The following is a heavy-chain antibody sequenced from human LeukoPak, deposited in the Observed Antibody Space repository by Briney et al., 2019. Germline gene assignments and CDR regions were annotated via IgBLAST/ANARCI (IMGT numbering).Heavy chain of an antibody. CDR2: ISSSSSYI. D-gene: IGHD1-26*01. J-gene: IGHJ6*02. CDR3: ASGIVGATTSSYYYYGMDV. CDR1: GFTFSSYS. V-gene: IGHV3-21*01. Sequence: GGSLRLSCAASGFTFSSYSMNWVRQAPGKGLEWVSSISSSSSYIHYADSVKGRFTISRDNAKNSLYLQMNSLRAEDTAVYYCASGIVGATTSSYYYYGMDVWGQGTTVTVSS.